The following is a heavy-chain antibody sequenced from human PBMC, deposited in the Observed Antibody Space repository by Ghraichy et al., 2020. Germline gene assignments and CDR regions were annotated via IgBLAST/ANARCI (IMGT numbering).Heavy chain of an antibody. D-gene: IGHD2-15*01. CDR3: ARERGGFCSGTTCSYAFDS. V-gene: IGHV3-7*01. Sequence: GESLNISCAASGFTFSSYWMSWVRQAPGKGLEWVANIKQDGSEKNYVDSVKGRFTISRDNAENSLYLQVNSLRAEDTAFYYCARERGGFCSGTTCSYAFDSWGQGTMVIVSS. CDR1: GFTFSSYW. CDR2: IKQDGSEK. J-gene: IGHJ3*01.